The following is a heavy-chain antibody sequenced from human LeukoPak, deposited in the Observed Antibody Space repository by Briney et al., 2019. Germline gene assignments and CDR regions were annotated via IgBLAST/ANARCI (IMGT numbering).Heavy chain of an antibody. V-gene: IGHV1-69*13. J-gene: IGHJ6*02. Sequence: SVKVSCKASGGTFSSYAITWVRQAPGQGLEWMGGIIPIFGTTSYAQNFQGRGTITADESTTTAYIELSSLRSEDTAVYYCARTRSGCSTTNCYPYDMDVWGQGTTVTVSS. D-gene: IGHD2-2*01. CDR2: IIPIFGTT. CDR3: ARTRSGCSTTNCYPYDMDV. CDR1: GGTFSSYA.